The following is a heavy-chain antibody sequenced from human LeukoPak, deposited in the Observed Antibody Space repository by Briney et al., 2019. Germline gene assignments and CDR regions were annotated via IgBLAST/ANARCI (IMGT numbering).Heavy chain of an antibody. J-gene: IGHJ4*02. D-gene: IGHD4-17*01. CDR2: IYYSGST. CDR3: ARKSYGENHFDY. CDR1: GGSISSYY. Sequence: SEALSLTCTVSGGSISSYYWSWIRQPPGKGLEWIGYIYYSGSTNYNPSLKSRVTISVDTSKNQFSLKLSSVTAADTAVYYCARKSYGENHFDYWGQGNLVTVSS. V-gene: IGHV4-59*01.